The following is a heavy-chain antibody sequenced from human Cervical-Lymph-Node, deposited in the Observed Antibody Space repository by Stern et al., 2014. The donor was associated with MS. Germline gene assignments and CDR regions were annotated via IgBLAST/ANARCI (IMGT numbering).Heavy chain of an antibody. CDR2: IFPILGIA. J-gene: IGHJ4*02. V-gene: IGHV1-69*09. CDR3: ARLAVADTGY. Sequence: VQLVESGAEVKKPGSSVKVSCKASGGTFSSYTISWVRQAPGQGLEWMGRIFPILGIANYAQKFQGRVTITADKSTSTAYMELSSLRSEDTAVYYCARLAVADTGYWGQGTLVTVSS. D-gene: IGHD6-19*01. CDR1: GGTFSSYT.